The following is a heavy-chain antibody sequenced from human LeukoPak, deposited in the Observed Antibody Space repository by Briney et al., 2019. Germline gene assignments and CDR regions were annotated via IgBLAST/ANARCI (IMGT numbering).Heavy chain of an antibody. CDR1: GGTFSSYA. D-gene: IGHD3-10*01. V-gene: IGHV1-8*03. CDR3: ARVSGTVAVDY. J-gene: IGHJ4*02. Sequence: ASVKVSCKASGGTFSSYAISWVRQATGQGLEWMGWMNPNSGNTGYAQKFQGRVTITRNTSISTAYMELSSLRSEDTAVYYCARVSGTVAVDYWGQGTLVTVSS. CDR2: MNPNSGNT.